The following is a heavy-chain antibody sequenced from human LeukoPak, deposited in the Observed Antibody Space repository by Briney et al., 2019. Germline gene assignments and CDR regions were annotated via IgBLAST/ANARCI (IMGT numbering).Heavy chain of an antibody. J-gene: IGHJ5*02. V-gene: IGHV1-69*13. CDR2: IIPIFGTA. D-gene: IGHD2-2*01. CDR1: GGTFSSYA. Sequence: ASVKVSCTASGGTFSSYAISWVRQAPGQGLEWMGGIIPIFGTANYAQKFQGRVTITADESTSTAYMELSSLRSEDTAVYYCARWEYCSSTSCSKNWFDPWGQGTLVTVSS. CDR3: ARWEYCSSTSCSKNWFDP.